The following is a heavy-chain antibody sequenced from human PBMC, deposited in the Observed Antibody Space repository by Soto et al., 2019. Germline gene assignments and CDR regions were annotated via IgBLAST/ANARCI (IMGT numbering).Heavy chain of an antibody. D-gene: IGHD3-3*01. CDR3: VGAFWSAHYYGY. Sequence: EVQLVETGGGLIQPGGSLRLSCAASGFTVSSNYMSWVRQAPGKGLEWVSVIYSGGSTYYADSVKGRFTISRDNSKNTLYLQMNSLRAEDTAVYYCVGAFWSAHYYGYWGQGTLVTVSS. CDR2: IYSGGST. CDR1: GFTVSSNY. J-gene: IGHJ4*02. V-gene: IGHV3-53*02.